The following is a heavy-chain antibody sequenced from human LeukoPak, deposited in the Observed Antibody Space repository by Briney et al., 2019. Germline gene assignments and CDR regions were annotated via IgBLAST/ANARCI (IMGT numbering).Heavy chain of an antibody. Sequence: ASVKVSCKASGYTFTSYYMHWVRQATGQGLEWMGWMNPNSGNTGYAQKFQGRVTITRNTSISTAYMELSSLRSEDTAVYYCARRSEPAALDYWGQGTLVTVSS. J-gene: IGHJ4*02. V-gene: IGHV1-8*03. CDR3: ARRSEPAALDY. D-gene: IGHD2-2*01. CDR1: GYTFTSYY. CDR2: MNPNSGNT.